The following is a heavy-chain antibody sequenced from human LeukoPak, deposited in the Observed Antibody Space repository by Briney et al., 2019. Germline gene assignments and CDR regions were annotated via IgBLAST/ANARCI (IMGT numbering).Heavy chain of an antibody. Sequence: ASVKVSCKASGYTFNSYGIRWVRQAPGQGLEWMGWISAYNGNTNYAQKLQGRVTMTTDTSTSTAYMELRSLRSDDTAVYYCAGGGIAARSPYYMDVWGKGTTVTVSS. CDR2: ISAYNGNT. J-gene: IGHJ6*03. CDR1: GYTFNSYG. D-gene: IGHD6-6*01. CDR3: AGGGIAARSPYYMDV. V-gene: IGHV1-18*01.